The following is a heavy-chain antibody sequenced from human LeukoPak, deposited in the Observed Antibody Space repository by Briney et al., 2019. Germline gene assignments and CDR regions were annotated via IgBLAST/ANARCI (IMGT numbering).Heavy chain of an antibody. CDR1: GFTFSSYG. V-gene: IGHV3-30*18. CDR3: AKEGIGAAGRRFDC. D-gene: IGHD6-13*01. J-gene: IGHJ4*02. Sequence: PGRSLRLSCAASGFTFSSYGMHWVRQAPGKGLEWVAVISYDGSNKYYADSVKGRFTISRDNSKNTLYLQMNSLRAEDTAVYYCAKEGIGAAGRRFDCWGQGTLVTVSS. CDR2: ISYDGSNK.